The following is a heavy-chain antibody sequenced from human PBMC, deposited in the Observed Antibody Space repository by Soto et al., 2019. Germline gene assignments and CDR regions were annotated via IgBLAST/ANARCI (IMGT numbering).Heavy chain of an antibody. CDR2: ISYDGSNK. Sequence: QVQLVESGGGMVQPGRSLRLSCAASGFTFSSYGMHWVRQAPGKGLEWVAVISYDGSNKYYADSVKGRFTISRDNSKNTLYLQMNSLRAEDTAVYYCAKSSLSIAAAGANFDYWGQGTLVTVSS. V-gene: IGHV3-30*18. CDR3: AKSSLSIAAAGANFDY. D-gene: IGHD6-13*01. J-gene: IGHJ4*02. CDR1: GFTFSSYG.